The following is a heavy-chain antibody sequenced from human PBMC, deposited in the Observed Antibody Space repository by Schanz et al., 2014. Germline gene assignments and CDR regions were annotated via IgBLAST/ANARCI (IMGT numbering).Heavy chain of an antibody. CDR1: GGTLDTYK. CDR3: ARAGRGYAYPLNSYPMDV. J-gene: IGHJ6*02. D-gene: IGHD3-16*01. CDR2: IIPFLAGS. Sequence: QDQLLQSGAAVKKPGSSVRVSCKASGGTLDTYKIAWVRQVPGQGLEWMGRIIPFLAGSNYAQYFQGRVTFTADRATSTVHMDLRSLRSEDTGLYYCARAGRGYAYPLNSYPMDVWGQGTTVIVSS. V-gene: IGHV1-69*08.